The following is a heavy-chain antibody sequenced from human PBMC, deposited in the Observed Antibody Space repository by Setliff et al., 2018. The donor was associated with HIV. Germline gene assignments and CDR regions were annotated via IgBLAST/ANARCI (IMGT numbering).Heavy chain of an antibody. CDR1: GYTFTGYY. J-gene: IGHJ3*01. Sequence: ASVKVSCKASGYTFTGYYIHWVRQAPEQGLEWVGRINPNSGDTNYAQKFQGRVTMTRDTSINTAYMDLGRLRSDDTAVYYCARRGVGTSDAFDLWGQGTMVTVSS. V-gene: IGHV1-2*06. D-gene: IGHD2-8*01. CDR2: INPNSGDT. CDR3: ARRGVGTSDAFDL.